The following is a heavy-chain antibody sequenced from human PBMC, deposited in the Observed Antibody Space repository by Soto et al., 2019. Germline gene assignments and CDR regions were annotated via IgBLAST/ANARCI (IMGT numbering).Heavy chain of an antibody. V-gene: IGHV3-7*01. Sequence: PGGSLRLSCAASGFTLRSYWMSWVRQAPGKGLEWLATIKTDASEKKYVDSVKGRFTVSRDNAKNSLYLQMDSLRAEDTAVYYCASDSGSGSGSPVNHYLDCWGRGTLVTVSS. D-gene: IGHD3-10*01. CDR3: ASDSGSGSGSPVNHYLDC. CDR1: GFTLRSYW. CDR2: IKTDASEK. J-gene: IGHJ4*01.